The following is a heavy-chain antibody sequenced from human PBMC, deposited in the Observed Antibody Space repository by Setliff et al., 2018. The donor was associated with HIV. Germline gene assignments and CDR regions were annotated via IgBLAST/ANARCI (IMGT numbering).Heavy chain of an antibody. J-gene: IGHJ4*02. CDR1: GFTFSSYE. Sequence: GGSLRLSCAASGFTFSSYEMDWFRQAPGKGLEWVSYITGSSDTIYYADSVKGRFTISRDNAKNSLYLQMNTLRAEDTAVYYCARSHYSRGESFDYWGQGTLVTVSS. CDR2: ITGSSDTI. CDR3: ARSHYSRGESFDY. D-gene: IGHD2-21*01. V-gene: IGHV3-48*03.